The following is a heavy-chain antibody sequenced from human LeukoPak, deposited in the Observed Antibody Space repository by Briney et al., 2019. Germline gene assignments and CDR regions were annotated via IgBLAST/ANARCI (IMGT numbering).Heavy chain of an antibody. V-gene: IGHV3-23*01. CDR1: GFTFSSYD. CDR2: ISGSGVST. D-gene: IGHD6-19*01. CDR3: AKDKQWLVTYDAFDV. J-gene: IGHJ3*01. Sequence: GGSLRLSCAASGFTFSSYDMNWVRQAPGKGLKWVSGISGSGVSTNYADSVKGRFTISRDNSKNTLYLQMDSLRVEDTAVYYCAKDKQWLVTYDAFDVWGQGTMVTVSS.